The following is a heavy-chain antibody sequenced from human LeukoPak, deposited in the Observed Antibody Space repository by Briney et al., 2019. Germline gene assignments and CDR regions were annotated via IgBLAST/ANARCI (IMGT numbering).Heavy chain of an antibody. D-gene: IGHD4-17*01. CDR3: ARGDGDYFDY. CDR1: GGTFISYA. J-gene: IGHJ4*02. CDR2: IIPIFGIA. V-gene: IGHV1-69*13. Sequence: ASVKVSCKASGGTFISYAISWVRQAPGQGLEWMGGIIPIFGIANYAQKFQGRVTITADESTSTAYMELSSLRSEDTAVYYCARGDGDYFDYWGQGTLVTVSS.